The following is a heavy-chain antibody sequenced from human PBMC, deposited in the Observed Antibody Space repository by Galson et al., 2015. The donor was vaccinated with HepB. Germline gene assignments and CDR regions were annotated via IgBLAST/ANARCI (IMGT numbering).Heavy chain of an antibody. CDR1: GFTFSNAW. CDR2: IKSKTDGGTT. Sequence: SLRLSCAASGFTFSNAWMNWVRQAPGKGLEWVGRIKSKTDGGTTDYAAPVKGRFTISRDDSKNTLYLQMNSLKTEDTAVYYCTTVLFLVLRFLEWCLDWFDPWGQGTLVTVSS. CDR3: TTVLFLVLRFLEWCLDWFDP. D-gene: IGHD3-3*01. J-gene: IGHJ5*02. V-gene: IGHV3-15*07.